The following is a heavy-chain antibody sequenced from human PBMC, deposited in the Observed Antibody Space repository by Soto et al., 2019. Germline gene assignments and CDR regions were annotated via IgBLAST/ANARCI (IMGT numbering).Heavy chain of an antibody. CDR3: AKARYYDSTGYLYYFDY. CDR2: IKQDGSEK. V-gene: IGHV3-7*03. J-gene: IGHJ4*02. Sequence: GGSLRLSCAASGFTFSSYWMSWVRQAPGKGLEWVANIKQDGSEKYYVDSVKGRFTISRDNAKNSLYLQMNSLRAEDTAVYYCAKARYYDSTGYLYYFDYWDQGTLVTVSS. CDR1: GFTFSSYW. D-gene: IGHD3-22*01.